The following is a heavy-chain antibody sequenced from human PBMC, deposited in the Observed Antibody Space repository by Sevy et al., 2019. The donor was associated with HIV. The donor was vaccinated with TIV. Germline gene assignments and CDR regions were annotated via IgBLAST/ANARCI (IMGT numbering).Heavy chain of an antibody. CDR2: INSDGSST. J-gene: IGHJ4*02. V-gene: IGHV3-74*01. CDR3: ARVGLPASFDY. D-gene: IGHD5-18*01. Sequence: GGSLRLSCAASGFTFSSYWMHWVRQAPGKGLVWVSGINSDGSSTSYADSVKGRFTISRDNPKNTLYLQMNSLRAEDTAVYYCARVGLPASFDYWGQGTLVTVSS. CDR1: GFTFSSYW.